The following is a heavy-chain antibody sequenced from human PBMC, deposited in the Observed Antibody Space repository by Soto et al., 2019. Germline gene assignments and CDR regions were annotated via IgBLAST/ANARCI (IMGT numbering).Heavy chain of an antibody. CDR3: AKGVVREPAYFDD. J-gene: IGHJ4*02. CDR2: TSYDGTYT. Sequence: QVHLVESGGGVVQPGRSLRLSCAASGFTFNIFAMHWVRQAPGKGLEWVATTSYDGTYTFYAESVRGRFTISRDNSKNTLYLDMNSLSAEDSAVYFCAKGVVREPAYFDDWGQGTLVTVSS. V-gene: IGHV3-30*18. D-gene: IGHD3-10*01. CDR1: GFTFNIFA.